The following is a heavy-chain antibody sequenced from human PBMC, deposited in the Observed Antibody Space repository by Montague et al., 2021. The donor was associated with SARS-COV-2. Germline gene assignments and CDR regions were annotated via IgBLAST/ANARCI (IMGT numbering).Heavy chain of an antibody. CDR1: GDSVSRNIAA. D-gene: IGHD2-8*02. Sequence: CAISGDSVSRNIAAWNWIRQSPSRGLEWLGRTKYTSTRYETYAVSVQSRITTTADTSKNQFSLHLNSVTPEDTAVYYCARDLYWAFDAWGLGTTVTVSA. V-gene: IGHV6-1*01. J-gene: IGHJ3*01. CDR3: ARDLYWAFDA. CDR2: TKYTSTRYE.